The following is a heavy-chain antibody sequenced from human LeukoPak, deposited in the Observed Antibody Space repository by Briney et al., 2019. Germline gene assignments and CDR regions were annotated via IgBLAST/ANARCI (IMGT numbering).Heavy chain of an antibody. CDR1: GYTFTSYG. J-gene: IGHJ6*02. CDR3: ARDYGSQTYYYYYGVDV. D-gene: IGHD2-2*03. Sequence: ASVKVSCKASGYTFTSYGISWVRQAPGQGLEWMGWISAYNGNTNYAQKLQGRVTMTTDTSTSTAYMELRSLRSDDTAVYYCARDYGSQTYYYYYGVDVWGQGTTVTVSS. CDR2: ISAYNGNT. V-gene: IGHV1-18*01.